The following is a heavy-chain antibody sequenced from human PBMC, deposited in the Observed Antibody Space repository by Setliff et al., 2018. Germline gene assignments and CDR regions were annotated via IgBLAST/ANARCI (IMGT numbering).Heavy chain of an antibody. D-gene: IGHD3-22*01. V-gene: IGHV1-69*05. J-gene: IGHJ6*03. CDR2: TITMFGTT. CDR1: GGTFSSYG. CDR3: VREGVDSRSSTDYRYYMDV. Sequence: SVKVSCNASGGTFSSYGITWVRQAPGQGLEWMGGTITMFGTTNYARKFQGRVTIITDESTSTAYMQLSSLGSEDTAVYYCVREGVDSRSSTDYRYYMDVWGEGTTVTVSS.